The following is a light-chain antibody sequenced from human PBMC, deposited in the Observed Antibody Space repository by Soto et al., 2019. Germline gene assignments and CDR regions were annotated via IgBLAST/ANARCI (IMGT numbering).Light chain of an antibody. V-gene: IGKV1-5*03. J-gene: IGKJ4*01. Sequence: DSQMTQYPSTLSASVGDRVTITCRASQSISYWLAWYQQKPGKAPKLLISKASTLQSGVPPRFSGSGYGTEFTLTISSLQPDDLATYYCQQYERYPMTFGGGTKVEIK. CDR3: QQYERYPMT. CDR1: QSISYW. CDR2: KAS.